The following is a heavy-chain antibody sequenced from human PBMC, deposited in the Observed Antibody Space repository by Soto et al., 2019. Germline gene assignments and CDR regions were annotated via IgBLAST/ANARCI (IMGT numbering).Heavy chain of an antibody. CDR1: GFTFSSYY. Sequence: EVQLVESGGGLVQPGGSLRLSCAASGFTFSSYYMHWVRQAPGKGLVWISRIKTDGSFSSYADSVKGRFTISRDNARNFLFLKINSLPDAARVVYYGTRGFYGAPPPLDYWGQGTLVSVSS. V-gene: IGHV3-74*01. CDR2: IKTDGSFS. J-gene: IGHJ4*02. CDR3: TRGFYGAPPPLDY. D-gene: IGHD4-17*01.